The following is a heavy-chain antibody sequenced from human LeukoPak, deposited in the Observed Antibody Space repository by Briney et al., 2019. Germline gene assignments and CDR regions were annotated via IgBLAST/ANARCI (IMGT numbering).Heavy chain of an antibody. D-gene: IGHD3-10*01. V-gene: IGHV3-33*01. CDR2: IWYDGSNK. CDR1: GFTFSSYG. J-gene: IGHJ4*02. CDR3: ARESVLLWFGEVERGYYFDY. Sequence: GGSLRLSCAASGFTFSSYGMHWVRQAPGQGLEWVAVIWYDGSNKYYADSVKGRFIISRDNSKNTLYLQMNSLRAEVTAVYYCARESVLLWFGEVERGYYFDYWGQGTLVTVSS.